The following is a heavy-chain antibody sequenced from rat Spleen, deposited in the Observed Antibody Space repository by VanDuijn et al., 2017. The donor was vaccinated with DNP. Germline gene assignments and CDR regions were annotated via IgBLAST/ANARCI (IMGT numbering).Heavy chain of an antibody. CDR2: IIYDGSRT. D-gene: IGHD1-4*01. CDR3: ATDFDVRVFDY. J-gene: IGHJ2*01. Sequence: EVQLVESGGGLAQPGRSLKLSCAASGFTFSDYNMAWVRQAPKKGLEWVATIIYDGSRTYYGDSVKGRFTISRDNAKSTLYLQMDSLRSEDTATYYCATDFDVRVFDYWGQGVMVTVSS. V-gene: IGHV5S10*01. CDR1: GFTFSDYN.